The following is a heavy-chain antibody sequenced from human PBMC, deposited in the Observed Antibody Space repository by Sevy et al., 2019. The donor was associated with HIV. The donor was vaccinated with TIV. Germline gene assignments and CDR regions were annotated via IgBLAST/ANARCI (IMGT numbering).Heavy chain of an antibody. J-gene: IGHJ4*02. CDR3: AKDMSRGGTGTGLDY. CDR1: GFTFDTYA. Sequence: GGSLRLSCAASGFTFDTYAMHWVRQAPGKGLEWVSGINWIGAATGYADSVRGRFNISRDNAKNSLFLHMSSLRPEDTAFYYCAKDMSRGGTGTGLDYWGQGTLVTVSS. V-gene: IGHV3-9*01. CDR2: INWIGAAT. D-gene: IGHD1-7*01.